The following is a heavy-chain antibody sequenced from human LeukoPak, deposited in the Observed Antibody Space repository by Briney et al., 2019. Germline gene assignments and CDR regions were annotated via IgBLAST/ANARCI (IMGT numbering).Heavy chain of an antibody. V-gene: IGHV4-39*07. CDR1: GGSISSSSYY. CDR2: IYYSGST. Sequence: SETLSLTCTVSGGSISSSSYYWGWIRQPPGKGLEWIGSIYYSGSTYYNPSLKSRVTISVDTSKNQFSLKLSSVTAADTAVYYCARGPGEGTYYFDYWGQGMVVTVSS. D-gene: IGHD1-7*01. CDR3: ARGPGEGTYYFDY. J-gene: IGHJ4*02.